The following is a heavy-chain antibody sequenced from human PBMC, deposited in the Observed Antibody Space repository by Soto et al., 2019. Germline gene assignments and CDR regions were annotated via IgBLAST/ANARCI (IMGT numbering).Heavy chain of an antibody. Sequence: GGSLRLSCAASGFTFSSYSMNWVRQAPGKGLEWVSYISSSSSTIYYADSVKGRFTISRDNAKNSLYLQMNSLRAEDTAVYYCARDSLGPGSYFDYWGQGTLVTVSS. CDR3: ARDSLGPGSYFDY. CDR2: ISSSSSTI. V-gene: IGHV3-48*01. CDR1: GFTFSSYS. J-gene: IGHJ4*02.